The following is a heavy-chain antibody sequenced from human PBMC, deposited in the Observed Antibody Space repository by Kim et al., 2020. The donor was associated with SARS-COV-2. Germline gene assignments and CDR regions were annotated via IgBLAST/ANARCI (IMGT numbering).Heavy chain of an antibody. J-gene: IGHJ4*02. Sequence: ASVKVSCKVSGYTLTELSMHWVRQAPGKGLEWMGGFDPEDGETIYAQKFQGRVTMTEDTSTDTAYMELSSLRSEDTAVYYCAIYYDSSGYRPRTYTFDYWGQGTLVTVSS. CDR1: GYTLTELS. D-gene: IGHD3-22*01. CDR3: AIYYDSSGYRPRTYTFDY. CDR2: FDPEDGET. V-gene: IGHV1-24*01.